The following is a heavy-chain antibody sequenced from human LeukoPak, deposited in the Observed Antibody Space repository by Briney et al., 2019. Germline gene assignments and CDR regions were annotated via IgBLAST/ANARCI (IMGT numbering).Heavy chain of an antibody. V-gene: IGHV3-23*01. J-gene: IGHJ4*02. CDR1: GFTFSSYA. CDR2: ISGSGGST. Sequence: GGSLRLSCAASGFTFSSYAMSWVRQAPGKGLEWVSAISGSGGSTYYADSVKGRFTISRDNSKNTLYLQMNSLRAEDTVVYYCAKGPSKDTTIDYWGQGTLVTVSS. CDR3: AKGPSKDTTIDY. D-gene: IGHD5-18*01.